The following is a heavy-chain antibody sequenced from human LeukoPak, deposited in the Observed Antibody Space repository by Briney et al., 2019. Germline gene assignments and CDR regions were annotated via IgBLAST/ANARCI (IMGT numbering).Heavy chain of an antibody. CDR1: GGSIRDYY. V-gene: IGHV4-59*01. CDR2: MFHTGNS. D-gene: IGHD4-17*01. Sequence: KSSETLSLTCSVSGGSIRDYYWSWIRQPPGKGLEWIGYMFHTGNSKDNPSLKSRLTMSVDTSENRFSLKLSSVTAADTAVYFCARKNDYGDYFDAFDMWAEGQWSPSLQ. J-gene: IGHJ3*02. CDR3: ARKNDYGDYFDAFDM.